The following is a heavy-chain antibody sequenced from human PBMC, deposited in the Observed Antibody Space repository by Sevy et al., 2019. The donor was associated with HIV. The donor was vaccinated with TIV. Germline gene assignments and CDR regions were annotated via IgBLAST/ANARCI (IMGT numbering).Heavy chain of an antibody. CDR3: ASSNCSSTSCSYYYYYGMDV. D-gene: IGHD2-2*01. Sequence: ASVKVSCKASGGTFSSYAISWVRQAPGQGPEWMGGIIPISGTAKYSQKFQGRVTITADESTSTAYMELSSLRSEDTAEHYCASSNCSSTSCSYYYYYGMDVWGEGTTVTVSS. V-gene: IGHV1-69*13. CDR2: IIPISGTA. J-gene: IGHJ6*04. CDR1: GGTFSSYA.